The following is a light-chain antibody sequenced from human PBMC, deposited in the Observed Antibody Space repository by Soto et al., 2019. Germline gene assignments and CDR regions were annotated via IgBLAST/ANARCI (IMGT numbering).Light chain of an antibody. CDR1: SSDVGGYNY. CDR2: DVT. CDR3: SSYTSSSTLEV. V-gene: IGLV2-14*01. J-gene: IGLJ1*01. Sequence: QSALTQPASVSGSPGQSITISCTGTSSDVGGYNYVSWYQQHPRKAPKLIIYDVTNRPSGVHNSFSASKPGNTASLTISGLQPEDEADYYCSSYTSSSTLEVFGNRTKVTLL.